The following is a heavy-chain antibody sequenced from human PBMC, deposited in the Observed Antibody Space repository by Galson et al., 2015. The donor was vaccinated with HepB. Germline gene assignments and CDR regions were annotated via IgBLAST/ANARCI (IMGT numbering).Heavy chain of an antibody. D-gene: IGHD1-26*01. CDR1: GDSVSSNSAA. CDR2: TYYRSKWYN. CDR3: VRDRRYSGSRAAFDY. Sequence: CAISGDSVSSNSAAWNWIRQSPSRGLEWLGRTYYRSKWYNDYTVSVKSRITINPDTSKNQFSLQLNSVTPEDTAVYYCVRDRRYSGSRAAFDYWGQGTLVTVSS. J-gene: IGHJ4*02. V-gene: IGHV6-1*01.